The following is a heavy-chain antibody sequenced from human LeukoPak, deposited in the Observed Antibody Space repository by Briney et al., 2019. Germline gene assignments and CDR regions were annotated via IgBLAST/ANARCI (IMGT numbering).Heavy chain of an antibody. D-gene: IGHD3-22*01. Sequence: GGSLRLSCAASGFTFSKYAMSWVRQAPGKGLEWFSGISGSGGSTYYADSVKGRFTISRDNSKNTLYLQMNSLRAEDTAVYYCAKSDDSSGYYYGIVYWGQGTLVTVSS. CDR1: GFTFSKYA. V-gene: IGHV3-23*01. CDR3: AKSDDSSGYYYGIVY. CDR2: ISGSGGST. J-gene: IGHJ4*02.